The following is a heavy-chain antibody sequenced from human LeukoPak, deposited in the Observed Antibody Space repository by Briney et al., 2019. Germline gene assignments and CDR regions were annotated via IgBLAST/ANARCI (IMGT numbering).Heavy chain of an antibody. V-gene: IGHV1-3*03. CDR2: INAGNGNT. CDR1: GYSFTSYW. CDR3: ARVAVAGITVGEYYFDY. Sequence: GESLKISCKGSGYSFTSYWIGWVRQAPGQRLEWMGWINAGNGNTKYSQEFQGRVTITRDTSASTAYMELSSLRSEDMAVYYCARVAVAGITVGEYYFDYWGQGTLATVSS. D-gene: IGHD6-19*01. J-gene: IGHJ4*02.